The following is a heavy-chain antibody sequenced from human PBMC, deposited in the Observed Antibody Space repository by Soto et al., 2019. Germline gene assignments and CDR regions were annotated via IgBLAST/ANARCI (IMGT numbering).Heavy chain of an antibody. V-gene: IGHV1-3*01. D-gene: IGHD4-17*01. CDR2: INAGNVDT. CDR3: ARDSDASVTH. Sequence: GASVKVSCKASGYTFTAYAIHWVRQAPVQVLELIAWINAGNVDTKYSQKFQGRFTVTVYRSASTCYMELSILRSEDTAVYYCARDSDASVTHWGQGTLVTVSS. CDR1: GYTFTAYA. J-gene: IGHJ4*02.